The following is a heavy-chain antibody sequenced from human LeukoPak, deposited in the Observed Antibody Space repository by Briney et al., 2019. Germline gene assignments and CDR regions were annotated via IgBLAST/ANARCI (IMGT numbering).Heavy chain of an antibody. V-gene: IGHV4-59*01. Sequence: SETLSLTCTVSGGSISGYYWTWIRQPPGKGLEWIGYIYYSGSTNYNPSLKSRVTISIDTSKNQFSLRLSSVTAADTAVYYCARALAPSIAARPGDYWGQGTLVTVSS. J-gene: IGHJ4*02. D-gene: IGHD6-6*01. CDR1: GGSISGYY. CDR2: IYYSGST. CDR3: ARALAPSIAARPGDY.